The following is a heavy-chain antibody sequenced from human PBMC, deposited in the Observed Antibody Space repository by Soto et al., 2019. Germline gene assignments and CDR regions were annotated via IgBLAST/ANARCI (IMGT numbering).Heavy chain of an antibody. CDR2: IYPGDFDT. CDR3: ARSSPRGIAVDH. J-gene: IGHJ4*02. V-gene: IGHV5-51*01. Sequence: GESLKISCKGFGYRFTTYWIGWVRQMPGKGLEWMGIIYPGDFDTRYSPSFRGQVTISADKSIGTAYLQWSSLKASDTAMYYCARSSPRGIAVDHWGQGTLVTVSS. CDR1: GYRFTTYW. D-gene: IGHD6-19*01.